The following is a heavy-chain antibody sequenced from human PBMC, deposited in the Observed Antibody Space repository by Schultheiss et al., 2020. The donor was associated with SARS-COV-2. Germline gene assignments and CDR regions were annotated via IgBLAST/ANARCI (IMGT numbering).Heavy chain of an antibody. V-gene: IGHV1-18*01. Sequence: ASVKVSCKASGGTFSSYAISWVRQAPGQGLEWMGWISAYNDKTNCAQNFQGRVTITRDTSASTAYMELSSLRSEDTAVYYCARGPDYDILTGYPVAYYFDYWGQGTLVTVSS. CDR2: ISAYNDKT. CDR3: ARGPDYDILTGYPVAYYFDY. CDR1: GGTFSSYA. D-gene: IGHD3-9*01. J-gene: IGHJ4*02.